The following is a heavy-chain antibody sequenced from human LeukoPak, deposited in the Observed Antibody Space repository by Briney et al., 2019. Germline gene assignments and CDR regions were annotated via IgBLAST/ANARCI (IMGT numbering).Heavy chain of an antibody. Sequence: PGGSLRLSCAASGFIFSNYGMHWVRQAPGKGLDWVAVIWYDGSRIYNADSVKGRFTISRDNSKNTLYLQMNSLRAEDTAVYYCARAYSSSSEANFDYWGQGTLVTVSS. CDR3: ARAYSSSSEANFDY. CDR2: IWYDGSRI. D-gene: IGHD6-6*01. CDR1: GFIFSNYG. V-gene: IGHV3-33*01. J-gene: IGHJ4*02.